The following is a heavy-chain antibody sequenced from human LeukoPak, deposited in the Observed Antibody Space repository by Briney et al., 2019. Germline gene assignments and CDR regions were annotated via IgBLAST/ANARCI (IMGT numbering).Heavy chain of an antibody. J-gene: IGHJ4*02. V-gene: IGHV3-23*01. CDR1: GFTFSSYA. Sequence: PGGSLRLSCAASGFTFSSYAMSWVRQAPGKGLEWVSAISGSGGSTYYADSVKGRFTISRDNSKNTLYLQMNSLRAEDTAVYYCAKDPRYCSSTSCVDYWGQGNLVTVSS. CDR2: ISGSGGST. D-gene: IGHD2-2*01. CDR3: AKDPRYCSSTSCVDY.